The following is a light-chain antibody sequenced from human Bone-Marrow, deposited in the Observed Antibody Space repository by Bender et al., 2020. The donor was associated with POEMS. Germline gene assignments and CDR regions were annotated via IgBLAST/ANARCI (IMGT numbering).Light chain of an antibody. CDR2: DVS. J-gene: IGLJ2*01. CDR1: SSDVGSSDR. Sequence: SALTQPASVSGSPGQSITISCTGTSSDVGSSDRVSWYQQHPGKVPKLMISDVSNRPSGFSNRFSGSKSGNTASLTTSRLKPEDESTYYCASYTSSNTLIFGGGTTVTVL. CDR3: ASYTSSNTLI. V-gene: IGLV2-14*02.